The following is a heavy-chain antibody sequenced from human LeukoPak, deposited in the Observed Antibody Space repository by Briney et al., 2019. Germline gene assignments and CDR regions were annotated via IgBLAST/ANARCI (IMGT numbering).Heavy chain of an antibody. D-gene: IGHD2-2*01. V-gene: IGHV3-30-3*01. Sequence: PGGSLRLSCAASGYTFSSYAMHWVRQAPGRGLEWVAVISYDGSNKYYADSVKGRFTISRDNSKNTLYLRMNSLRAEDTAVYYCARDLGTSCPFCYYYYGMDVWGQGTTVTVSS. CDR1: GYTFSSYA. CDR3: ARDLGTSCPFCYYYYGMDV. CDR2: ISYDGSNK. J-gene: IGHJ6*02.